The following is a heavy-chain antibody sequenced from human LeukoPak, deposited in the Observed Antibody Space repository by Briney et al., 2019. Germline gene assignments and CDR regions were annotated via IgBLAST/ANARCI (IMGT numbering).Heavy chain of an antibody. V-gene: IGHV4-39*01. Sequence: PSETLSLTCTVSGDSISSTTYYWGFIRQPPGKGLEWIGSIYYRGNTYYNPSLKSRVTISVDTSNNQFSLKLSSVTAADTAAYYCARLYSGTRPPDYWGQGTLVTVSS. CDR3: ARLYSGTRPPDY. D-gene: IGHD6-6*01. CDR1: GDSISSTTYY. CDR2: IYYRGNT. J-gene: IGHJ4*02.